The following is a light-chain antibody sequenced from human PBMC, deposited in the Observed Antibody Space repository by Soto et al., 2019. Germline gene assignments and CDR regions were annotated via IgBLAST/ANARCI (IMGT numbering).Light chain of an antibody. V-gene: IGKV1-33*01. CDR2: AAS. Sequence: DIQVTQSPSSLSASVGDSVTITSQASQNISDYLNWYQQRPGKAPNLLIYAASNLETRVPSRFSGSGSGTFFTLTITSLQPEDFATYYCQQYDSLPLTFGGGTKVDIK. J-gene: IGKJ4*01. CDR3: QQYDSLPLT. CDR1: QNISDY.